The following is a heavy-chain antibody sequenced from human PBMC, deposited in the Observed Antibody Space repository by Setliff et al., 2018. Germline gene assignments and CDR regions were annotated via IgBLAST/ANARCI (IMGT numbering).Heavy chain of an antibody. CDR1: GFTFSTYW. V-gene: IGHV3-7*03. Sequence: LRLSCAASGFTFSTYWMSWVRQAPGKGLEWVANIKQDGSEKYYVDSVKGRFSISRDNSKNTLYLQMNSLRAEDTAVYYCAKGGMVATYWTYWYFDLWGRGTLVTVS. CDR3: AKGGMVATYWTYWYFDL. D-gene: IGHD5-12*01. J-gene: IGHJ2*01. CDR2: IKQDGSEK.